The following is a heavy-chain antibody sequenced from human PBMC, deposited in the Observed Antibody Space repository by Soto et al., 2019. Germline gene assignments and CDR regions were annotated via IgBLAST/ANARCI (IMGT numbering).Heavy chain of an antibody. V-gene: IGHV3-33*01. D-gene: IGHD3-16*01. CDR2: IWYDGSNK. CDR3: ARAVGHFDY. CDR1: GFTFSTYG. J-gene: IGHJ4*02. Sequence: QVQLVESGGGVVQPGRSLRLSCAASGFTFSTYGMHWVRQAPGKGLEWVAVIWYDGSNKYYADSVKGRFTISRDNSKDILYLQMNSLRAEDTAVYYCARAVGHFDYWGQGTLVTVSS.